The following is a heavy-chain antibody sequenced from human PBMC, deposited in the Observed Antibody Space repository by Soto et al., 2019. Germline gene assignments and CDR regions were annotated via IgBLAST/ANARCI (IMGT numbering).Heavy chain of an antibody. CDR1: GFTFDDYA. D-gene: IGHD2-15*01. CDR3: AKDRGCSGGSCYQYYYYYMDV. V-gene: IGHV3-9*01. Sequence: EVQLVESGGGLVQPGRSLRLSCAASGFTFDDYAMHWVRQAPGKGLEWVSGISWNSGSIGYADSVKGRFTISRDNAKNSLYLQMNSLRAEDTALYYCAKDRGCSGGSCYQYYYYYMDVWGKGTTVTVSS. J-gene: IGHJ6*03. CDR2: ISWNSGSI.